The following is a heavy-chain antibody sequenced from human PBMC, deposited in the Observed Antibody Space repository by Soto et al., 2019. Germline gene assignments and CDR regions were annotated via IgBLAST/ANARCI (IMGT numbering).Heavy chain of an antibody. V-gene: IGHV4-31*03. Sequence: QVQLQESGPGLVKPSETLALTCTVSGGSITRGGYYWIWIRQHPGKGLEWIGYIYNSGTTYYNPSLKSRVTISVDTSKNQFSLKLTSVTAADTAVYYCARDPAPWGQGNLVTVSS. CDR2: IYNSGTT. J-gene: IGHJ5*02. CDR1: GGSITRGGYY. CDR3: ARDPAP.